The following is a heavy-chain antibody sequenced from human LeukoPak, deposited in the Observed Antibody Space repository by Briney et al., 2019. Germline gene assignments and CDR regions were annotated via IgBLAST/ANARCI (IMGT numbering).Heavy chain of an antibody. D-gene: IGHD3-3*01. J-gene: IGHJ5*02. CDR1: GFTFSIYG. CDR2: IRYDGTNK. CDR3: AKDQNDFWSGAGSP. Sequence: GGSLRLSCAASGFTFSIYGMHWVRQAPGKGLEWVAFIRYDGTNKYYADSVKGRFTISRDNSKNTVYLQMNSLRGEDTAVYYCAKDQNDFWSGAGSPWGQGTLVTVSS. V-gene: IGHV3-30*02.